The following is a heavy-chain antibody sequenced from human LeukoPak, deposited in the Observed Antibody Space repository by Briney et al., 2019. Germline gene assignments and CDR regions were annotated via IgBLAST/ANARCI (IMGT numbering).Heavy chain of an antibody. D-gene: IGHD3-10*01. Sequence: SETLSLTCTVSGGSISSYYWSWIRQPPGKGLEWIGYIYYSGRTNYNPSLKSRVTISVDTSKNQFSLKLSSVTAADTAVYYCARPSRSISTAGAFDIWGQGTMVTVSS. V-gene: IGHV4-59*01. CDR2: IYYSGRT. CDR1: GGSISSYY. CDR3: ARPSRSISTAGAFDI. J-gene: IGHJ3*02.